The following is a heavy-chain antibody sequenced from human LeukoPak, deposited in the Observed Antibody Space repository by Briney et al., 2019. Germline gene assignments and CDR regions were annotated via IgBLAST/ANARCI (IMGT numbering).Heavy chain of an antibody. J-gene: IGHJ5*02. CDR3: ASRIAVAGPNWFDP. CDR2: IYYSGST. Sequence: SETLSLTCTVSGGSISSYYWSWIRQPAGKGLEWIGSIYYSGSTYYNPSLKSRVTISVDTSKNQFSLKLSSVTAADTAVYYCASRIAVAGPNWFDPWGQGTLVTVSS. V-gene: IGHV4-59*05. CDR1: GGSISSYY. D-gene: IGHD6-19*01.